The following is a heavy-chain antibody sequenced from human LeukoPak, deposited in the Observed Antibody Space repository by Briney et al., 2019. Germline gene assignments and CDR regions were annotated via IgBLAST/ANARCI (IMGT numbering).Heavy chain of an antibody. Sequence: GGSLRLSCAASGFTFDTYAMHWVRQAPGEGLEWMAIIWYDGSKKEYADSVKGRFTVSRDNSKNTLDMQMNSLRAEDTAVYYCARAGAGLDYWGQGTLVTVSS. CDR2: IWYDGSKK. CDR3: ARAGAGLDY. CDR1: GFTFDTYA. D-gene: IGHD6-13*01. V-gene: IGHV3-33*01. J-gene: IGHJ4*02.